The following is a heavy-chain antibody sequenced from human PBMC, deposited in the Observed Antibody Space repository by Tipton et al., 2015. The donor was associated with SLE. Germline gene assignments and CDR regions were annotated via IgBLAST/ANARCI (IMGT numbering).Heavy chain of an antibody. J-gene: IGHJ4*02. CDR1: GFTFSSYA. Sequence: SLRLSCAASGFTFSSYAMHWVRQAPGKGLEWVAVISYDGSNKYYADSVKGRFTISRDNSKNTLYLQMNSLRAEDTAVYYCAKDPSSSWLAYWGQGTLVTVSS. CDR3: AKDPSSSWLAY. V-gene: IGHV3-30*04. D-gene: IGHD6-13*01. CDR2: ISYDGSNK.